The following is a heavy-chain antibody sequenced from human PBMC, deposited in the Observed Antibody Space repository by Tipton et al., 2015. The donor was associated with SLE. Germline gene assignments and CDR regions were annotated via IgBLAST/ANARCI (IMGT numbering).Heavy chain of an antibody. CDR1: GYNFIGYG. CDR3: ARGGGVVIISIGHWYFDL. CDR2: ISGYNGNT. Sequence: QVQLVQSGAEVKKPGASVKVSCKASGYNFIGYGITWVRQAPGQGLEWMGWISGYNGNTNYAQKFQGRVTMTTDPSTSTAYMELRSLRSDDTAVYYCARGGGVVIISIGHWYFDLWGRGTLVTVSS. V-gene: IGHV1-18*01. D-gene: IGHD2-21*01. J-gene: IGHJ2*01.